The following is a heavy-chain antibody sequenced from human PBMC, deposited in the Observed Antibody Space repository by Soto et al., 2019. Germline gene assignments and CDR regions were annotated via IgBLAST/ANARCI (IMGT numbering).Heavy chain of an antibody. Sequence: SETLSLTCAVYGGSFSGYYWSWIRQPPGKGLEWIGEINHSGSTNYNPSLKSRVTVSVDTSKNQFSLKLSSVTAADTAVYYCARGSLGYYYYYGMDVWGQGTTVTVSS. CDR1: GGSFSGYY. V-gene: IGHV4-34*01. CDR2: INHSGST. CDR3: ARGSLGYYYYYGMDV. J-gene: IGHJ6*02.